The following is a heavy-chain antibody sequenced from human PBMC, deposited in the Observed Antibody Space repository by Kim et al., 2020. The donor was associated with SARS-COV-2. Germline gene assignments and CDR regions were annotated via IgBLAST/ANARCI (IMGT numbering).Heavy chain of an antibody. CDR2: IYYSGST. Sequence: SETLSLTCTVSGGSISSGGYYWSWIRQHPGKGLEWIGYIYYSGSTYYNPSLKSRVTISVDTSKNQFSLKLSSVTAADTAVYYGAGAPGQGLAGWDYWFDPWGQGTLVTVSS. D-gene: IGHD6-19*01. CDR1: GGSISSGGYY. V-gene: IGHV4-31*03. J-gene: IGHJ5*02. CDR3: AGAPGQGLAGWDYWFDP.